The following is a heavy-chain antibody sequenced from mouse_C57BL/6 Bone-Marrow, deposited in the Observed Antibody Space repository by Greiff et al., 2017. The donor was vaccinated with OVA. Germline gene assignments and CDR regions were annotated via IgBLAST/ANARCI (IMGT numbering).Heavy chain of an antibody. D-gene: IGHD2-1*01. J-gene: IGHJ1*03. CDR1: GYTFTSYW. CDR2: IDPSDSET. Sequence: QVQLQQPGAELVRPGSSVKLSCKASGYTFTSYWMHWVKQRPIQGLEWIGNIDPSDSETHYNQKFKDKATLTVDKSSSTAYMQLSSLTSEDSAVYYCARWGNYWYFDVWGTGTTVTVSS. CDR3: ARWGNYWYFDV. V-gene: IGHV1-52*01.